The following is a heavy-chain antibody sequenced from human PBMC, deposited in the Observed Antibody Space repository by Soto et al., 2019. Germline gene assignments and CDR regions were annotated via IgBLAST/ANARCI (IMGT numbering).Heavy chain of an antibody. CDR2: IYDSGST. Sequence: SETLSLTCTVSDGSISSYYWSWLRQPPGKGLEWIGYIYDSGSTLYNPSLKSRVTISVDRPNNQFSLKLRSVTAADTAIYYCAGDIRSGSYYFDYWGQGTLVTVSS. V-gene: IGHV4-59*08. D-gene: IGHD1-26*01. CDR3: AGDIRSGSYYFDY. J-gene: IGHJ4*02. CDR1: DGSISSYY.